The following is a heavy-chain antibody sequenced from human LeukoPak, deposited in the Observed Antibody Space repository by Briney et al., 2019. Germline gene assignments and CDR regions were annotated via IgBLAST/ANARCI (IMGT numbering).Heavy chain of an antibody. CDR1: GFTFSDYY. J-gene: IGHJ3*02. V-gene: IGHV3-11*01. D-gene: IGHD3-16*02. Sequence: PGGSLRLSCAASGFTFSDYYMSWIRQAPGKGLEWVSYISSSGSTIYYADSVKGRFTISRDNAKNSLYLQMNSLRAEDTAVYYCASTTPGVWGSYRYSGAFDIWGQGTMVTVSS. CDR2: ISSSGSTI. CDR3: ASTTPGVWGSYRYSGAFDI.